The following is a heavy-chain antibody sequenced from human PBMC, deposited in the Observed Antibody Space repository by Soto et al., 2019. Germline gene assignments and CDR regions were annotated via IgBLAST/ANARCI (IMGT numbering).Heavy chain of an antibody. CDR2: ISYDGSNK. J-gene: IGHJ4*02. Sequence: QVQLVESGGGVVQPWRSLRLSCAASGFTFSSYAMHWVRQAPGKGLEWVAVISYDGSNKYYADSVKGRFTISRDNSKHTLYLQMNSLRAEDTAVYYCARDCCISTSSHYFDYWGQGTLVTVSS. CDR3: ARDCCISTSSHYFDY. CDR1: GFTFSSYA. D-gene: IGHD2-2*01. V-gene: IGHV3-30-3*01.